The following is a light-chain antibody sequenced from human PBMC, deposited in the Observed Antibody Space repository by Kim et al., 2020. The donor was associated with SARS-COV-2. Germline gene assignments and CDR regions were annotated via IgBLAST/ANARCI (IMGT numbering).Light chain of an antibody. Sequence: QRVTISCSGSNSNIGKNTVNWYQQLPGTAPRLLIYSNNPQPSGVPDRFSASKSGTSASLTISGLQSDDEADYYCAAWDDSLNGYVAFGGGTKLTVL. CDR3: AAWDDSLNGYVA. CDR2: SNN. V-gene: IGLV1-44*01. J-gene: IGLJ2*01. CDR1: NSNIGKNT.